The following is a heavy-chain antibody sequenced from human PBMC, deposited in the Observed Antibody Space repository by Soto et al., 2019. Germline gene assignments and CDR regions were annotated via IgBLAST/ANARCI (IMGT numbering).Heavy chain of an antibody. CDR1: TFNFSSYT. CDR2: ISSSSSTI. V-gene: IGHV3-48*02. CDR3: ARYVECLDS. Sequence: GGSLRLSSVASTFNFSSYTMNWVRQAPGKGLEWVSYISSSSSTIYYADSVKGRFTISRDNAKNSLYLQMNSLRDEDTAVYYCARYVECLDSWGQGTLVTVSS. D-gene: IGHD3-3*01. J-gene: IGHJ4*02.